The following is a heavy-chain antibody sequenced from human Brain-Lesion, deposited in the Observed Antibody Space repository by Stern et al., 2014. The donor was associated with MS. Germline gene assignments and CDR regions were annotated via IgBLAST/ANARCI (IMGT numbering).Heavy chain of an antibody. CDR3: ARGRVVPGFQYYATDV. D-gene: IGHD2-2*01. CDR2: IFNSGST. CDR1: GGSISSGGYY. Sequence: VQLVESGPGLVKPSQTLSLSCTVSGGSISSGGYYWSWIRQPAGKGLEWIGRIFNSGSTSSNPSLKGRVTISIDTSKNQFSLRLTSMTAADTAVYYCARGRVVPGFQYYATDVWGQGTTVIVSS. J-gene: IGHJ6*02. V-gene: IGHV4-61*02.